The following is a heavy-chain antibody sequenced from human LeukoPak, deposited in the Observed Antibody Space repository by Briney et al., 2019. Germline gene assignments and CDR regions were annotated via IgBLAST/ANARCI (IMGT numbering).Heavy chain of an antibody. D-gene: IGHD6-13*01. CDR3: ASGGVAAAGRFDP. J-gene: IGHJ5*02. Sequence: ASVKVSCKASGGTFSSYAISWVRQAPGQGLEWMGGIIPIFGTANYAQKFQGRVTITADESTSTAYMELSSLRSEDTAVYYCASGGVAAAGRFDPWGQGTLVTVSS. CDR2: IIPIFGTA. CDR1: GGTFSSYA. V-gene: IGHV1-69*13.